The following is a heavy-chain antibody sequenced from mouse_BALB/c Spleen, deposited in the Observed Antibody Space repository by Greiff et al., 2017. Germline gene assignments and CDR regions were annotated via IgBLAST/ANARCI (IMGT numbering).Heavy chain of an antibody. J-gene: IGHJ4*01. V-gene: IGHV5-9-4*01. CDR3: AREGLRYYAMDY. D-gene: IGHD1-1*01. CDR1: GFTFSSYA. CDR2: ISSGGSYT. Sequence: EVKLVESGGGLVKPGGSLKLSCAASGFTFSSYAMSWVRQSPEKRLEWVAEISSGGSYTYYPDTVTGRFTISRDNAKNTLYLEMSSLRSEDTAMYYCAREGLRYYAMDYWGQGTSVTVSS.